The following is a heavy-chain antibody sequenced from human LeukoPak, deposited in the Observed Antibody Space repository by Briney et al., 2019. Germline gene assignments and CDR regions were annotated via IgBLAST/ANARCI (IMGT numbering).Heavy chain of an antibody. V-gene: IGHV3-66*02. J-gene: IGHJ5*02. Sequence: PGGSLRLSCAASGFSVSTSYMSWVRQAPGKGLEWVSAVYSGGSTYYADSVKGRFTISRDNSKNTLSLQMNSLRAEDTAVYYCARDVICSGGSCYPNWFDPWGQGTLVTVPS. CDR3: ARDVICSGGSCYPNWFDP. D-gene: IGHD2-15*01. CDR1: GFSVSTSY. CDR2: VYSGGST.